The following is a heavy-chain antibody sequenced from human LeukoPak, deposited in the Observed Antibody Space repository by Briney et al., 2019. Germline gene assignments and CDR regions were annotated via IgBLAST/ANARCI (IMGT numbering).Heavy chain of an antibody. J-gene: IGHJ5*02. CDR3: ARDSSSSWHGGYNWFDP. CDR2: IYHSGST. Sequence: SQTLSLTCAVSGGSISSGGYSWSWIRQPPGKGLEWIGYIYHSGSTYYNPSLKSRVTISVDTSKNQFSLKLSSVTAADTAVYYCARDSSSSWHGGYNWFDPWGQGTLVTVSS. V-gene: IGHV4-30-2*01. CDR1: GGSISSGGYS. D-gene: IGHD6-13*01.